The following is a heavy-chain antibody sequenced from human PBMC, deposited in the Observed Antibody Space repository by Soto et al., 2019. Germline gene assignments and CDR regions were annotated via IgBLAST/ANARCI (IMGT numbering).Heavy chain of an antibody. CDR1: GYAFTTSA. CDR2: INPATGDT. D-gene: IGHD6-13*01. V-gene: IGHV1-3*01. Sequence: QVHLVQSGAEVQKPGASVRISCQASGYAFTTSAIHWVRPAPGQSLAWMGWINPATGDTKYSQNVRGRVTFALDTAATTAYMDLRSLASHDKAVYYCARAAGRSKLLPFYFDPWGQGTQVTVSS. CDR3: ARAAGRSKLLPFYFDP. J-gene: IGHJ5*02.